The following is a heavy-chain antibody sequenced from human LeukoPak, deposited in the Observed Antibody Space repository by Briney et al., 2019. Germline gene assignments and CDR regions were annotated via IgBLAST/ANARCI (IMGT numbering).Heavy chain of an antibody. Sequence: GGSLRCSCAASGFTFSNAWMRWVRQAPGKGREWVGRIKTNTDSGTTHHAAHVKRRFTISRDDSKNTLYLQMNRLNTEDTAVYYWTTGFYYDSSAAPETVRYFDYWGQGTLVTVSS. CDR1: GFTFSNAW. V-gene: IGHV3-15*01. D-gene: IGHD3-22*01. J-gene: IGHJ4*02. CDR2: IKTNTDSGTT. CDR3: TTGFYYDSSAAPETVRYFDY.